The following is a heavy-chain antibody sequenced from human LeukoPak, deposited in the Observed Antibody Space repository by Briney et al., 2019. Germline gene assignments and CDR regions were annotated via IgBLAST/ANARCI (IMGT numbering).Heavy chain of an antibody. CDR3: ARSPTVGGVYYFDY. Sequence: SVKVSCKASGGTFSSYAISWVRQAPGQGLEWMGRIIPILGIANYAQKFQGRVTITADKSTSTAYKELSSLRSEDTAVYYCARSPTVGGVYYFDYWGQGTLVTVSS. CDR2: IIPILGIA. V-gene: IGHV1-69*04. CDR1: GGTFSSYA. J-gene: IGHJ4*02. D-gene: IGHD4-23*01.